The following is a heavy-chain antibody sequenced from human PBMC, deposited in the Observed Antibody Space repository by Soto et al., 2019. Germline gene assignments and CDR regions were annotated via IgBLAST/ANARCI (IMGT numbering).Heavy chain of an antibody. V-gene: IGHV4-4*02. CDR2: VYHNGGP. CDR3: VRHGGRLFDY. CDR1: DGFISSSNY. D-gene: IGHD2-15*01. J-gene: IGHJ4*02. Sequence: PSETLSLTCXVSDGFISSSNYWSWVRQPPGKGLEWIGQVYHNGGPSYNPSLRSRVTMSIDKSKNQFSLNLSAVTAADTAVYFCVRHGGRLFDYWGPGHLVTVSS.